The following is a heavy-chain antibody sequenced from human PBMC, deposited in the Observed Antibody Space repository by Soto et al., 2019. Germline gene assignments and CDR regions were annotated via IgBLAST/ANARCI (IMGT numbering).Heavy chain of an antibody. CDR2: IYYSGST. Sequence: QVQLQESGPGLVKPSETLSLTCTVSGGSISSYYWSWIRQPPGKGLEWIGYIYYSGSTNYNPSLKSRVTISVDTSKNPFSLKLSSVTAADTAVYYCARDPRLITIFGVVESDAFDIWGQGTMVTVSS. CDR1: GGSISSYY. CDR3: ARDPRLITIFGVVESDAFDI. D-gene: IGHD3-3*01. J-gene: IGHJ3*02. V-gene: IGHV4-59*01.